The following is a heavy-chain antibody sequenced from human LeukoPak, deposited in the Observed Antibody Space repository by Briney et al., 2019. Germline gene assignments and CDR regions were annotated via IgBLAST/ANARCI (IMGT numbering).Heavy chain of an antibody. Sequence: SETLSLTCTVSGGSISSGGYYWSWIRRHPGKGLEWIGYIYYSGSTYYNPSLKSRVTISVDTSKNQFSLKLSSVTAADTAVYYCAREQRNIVVVPAAIFGHNWFDPWGQGTLVTVSS. CDR2: IYYSGST. J-gene: IGHJ5*02. CDR1: GGSISSGGYY. V-gene: IGHV4-31*03. CDR3: AREQRNIVVVPAAIFGHNWFDP. D-gene: IGHD2-2*01.